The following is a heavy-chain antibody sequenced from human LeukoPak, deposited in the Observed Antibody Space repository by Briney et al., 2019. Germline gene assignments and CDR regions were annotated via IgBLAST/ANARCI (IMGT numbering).Heavy chain of an antibody. Sequence: SVTVSCKASGFTFTSTAVQWVRQARGQRLAWIGWILVGSGNTNYAQMFQERVTLTWDVSTSTAYMVLSSLRSEDTAIYYCASDPPYTSSSAWWGQGTLVTVSS. CDR3: ASDPPYTSSSAW. D-gene: IGHD2-2*01. CDR2: ILVGSGNT. J-gene: IGHJ4*02. CDR1: GFTFTSTA. V-gene: IGHV1-58*01.